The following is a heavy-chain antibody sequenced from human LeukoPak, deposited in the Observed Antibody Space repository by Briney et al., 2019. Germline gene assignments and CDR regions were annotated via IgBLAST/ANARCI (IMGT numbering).Heavy chain of an antibody. CDR3: ASTEDIVVVPAAILPSI. V-gene: IGHV1-24*01. CDR2: FDPEDGET. CDR1: GYTLTELS. Sequence: ASVKVSCKVSGYTLTELSMHWVRQAPGKGLEWMGGFDPEDGETIYAQKFQGRVTMTEDTSTDTAYMELSSLRSEDTAVYYCASTEDIVVVPAAILPSIWGQGTLVTVSS. J-gene: IGHJ4*02. D-gene: IGHD2-2*01.